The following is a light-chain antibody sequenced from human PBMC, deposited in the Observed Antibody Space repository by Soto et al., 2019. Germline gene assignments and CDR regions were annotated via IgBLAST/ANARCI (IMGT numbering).Light chain of an antibody. CDR3: QQYNTYPRT. J-gene: IGKJ1*01. V-gene: IGKV1-5*03. Sequence: DIQMTQSPSTLSASVGDRVTITCRASESISGWLAWYQQKPGKAPKLVIFKASTLESGVPSRFSCSGSGTEFTLSISSLQPDDFATYYCQQYNTYPRTFGQGTKVEIK. CDR1: ESISGW. CDR2: KAS.